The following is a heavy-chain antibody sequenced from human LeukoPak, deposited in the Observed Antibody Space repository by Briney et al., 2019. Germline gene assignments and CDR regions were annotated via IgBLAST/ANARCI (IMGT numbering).Heavy chain of an antibody. J-gene: IGHJ4*02. D-gene: IGHD2-2*01. CDR3: ARQFATASADTRGYFDF. CDR1: GASISSSNDY. Sequence: PSETLSLACSVSGASISSSNDYWGWIRQAPGKGLEWIGSITYDGSAHYNPSLMSRATILVDTSKNQFSLKLGSVTAADAAMYYCARQFATASADTRGYFDFWGQGTVVTVSS. CDR2: ITYDGSA. V-gene: IGHV4-39*01.